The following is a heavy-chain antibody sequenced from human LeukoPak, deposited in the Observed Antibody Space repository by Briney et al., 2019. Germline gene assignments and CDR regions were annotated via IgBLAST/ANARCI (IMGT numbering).Heavy chain of an antibody. Sequence: GGSLRLSCAASGFTFSSYSMNWVRQAPGKGLEGVSYIGSVGTTRYYADSVGGRFTISRDNAKSSLYLQMNSLRAEDTAVYYCARDNAQYGNWFDPWGQGTLVTVSS. CDR2: IGSVGTTR. D-gene: IGHD2/OR15-2a*01. V-gene: IGHV3-48*01. J-gene: IGHJ5*02. CDR1: GFTFSSYS. CDR3: ARDNAQYGNWFDP.